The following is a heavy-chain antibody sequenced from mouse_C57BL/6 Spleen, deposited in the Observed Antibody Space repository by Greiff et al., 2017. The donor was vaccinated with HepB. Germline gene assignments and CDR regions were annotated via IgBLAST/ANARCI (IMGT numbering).Heavy chain of an antibody. J-gene: IGHJ1*03. CDR1: GYSITSGYY. D-gene: IGHD2-4*01. Sequence: EVKLQESGPGLVKPSQSLSLTCSVTGYSITSGYYWNWIRQFPGNKLEWMGYISYDGSNNYNPSLKNRISITRDTSKNQFFLKLNSVTTEDTATYYCARDPLIYYDYDADFDVWGTGTTVTVSS. V-gene: IGHV3-6*01. CDR3: ARDPLIYYDYDADFDV. CDR2: ISYDGSN.